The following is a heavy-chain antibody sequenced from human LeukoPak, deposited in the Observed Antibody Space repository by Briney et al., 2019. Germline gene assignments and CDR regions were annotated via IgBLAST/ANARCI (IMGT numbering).Heavy chain of an antibody. CDR3: AREIERSYFDY. CDR2: IYYSGST. V-gene: IGHV4-59*12. Sequence: PSETLSLTCAVSGGTTSRYCRSWIRQPPGKGLEWIGYIYYSGSTNYNPSLKSGVTISVDTSKNQFSLKLSSVTAADTAVYYCAREIERSYFDYWGQSTLVTVSS. J-gene: IGHJ4*02. D-gene: IGHD2-21*01. CDR1: GGTTSRYC.